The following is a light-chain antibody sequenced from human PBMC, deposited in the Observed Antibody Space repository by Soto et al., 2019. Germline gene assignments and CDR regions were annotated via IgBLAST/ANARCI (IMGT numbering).Light chain of an antibody. Sequence: QSALTQPASVSGSLGQSITISCSGTSSDVGGYSYVSWYQQHPGKAPKLMLYYVSNQPSGVSNRFSGSKSGNTASLTISGLQAEDEADYYCCSYTTTSTLVFGGGTKLTVL. J-gene: IGLJ3*02. CDR3: CSYTTTSTLV. CDR1: SSDVGGYSY. V-gene: IGLV2-14*01. CDR2: YVS.